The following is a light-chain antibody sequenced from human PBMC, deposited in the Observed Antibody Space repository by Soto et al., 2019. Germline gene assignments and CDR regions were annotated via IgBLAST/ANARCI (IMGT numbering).Light chain of an antibody. CDR3: QQYYSTPPT. CDR1: QSVLYSSNNKNY. V-gene: IGKV4-1*01. CDR2: WAS. J-gene: IGKJ1*01. Sequence: DIVMTQSPDSLAVSLGERATINCKSSQSVLYSSNNKNYLAWYQQKPGQPPKLLIYWASTRESGVPDRFSGSGYGTDFTLTTSSLQAEDVADYYCQQYYSTPPTFGQGTKVEI.